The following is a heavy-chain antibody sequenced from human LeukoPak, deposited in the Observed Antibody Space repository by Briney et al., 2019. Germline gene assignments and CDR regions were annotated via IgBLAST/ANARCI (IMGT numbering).Heavy chain of an antibody. CDR1: GFTFSSYS. CDR2: ISSSSSYI. J-gene: IGHJ4*02. D-gene: IGHD4-17*01. CDR3: ARDYDYGDGLFDY. V-gene: IGHV3-21*01. Sequence: PGGSLRLSCAASGFTFSSYSMNWVRQAPGKGLEWVSSISSSSSYIYYADSVKGRFTISRDNAKNSLYLQMNSLRAEDTAVYYCARDYDYGDGLFDYWGQGTLVTVPS.